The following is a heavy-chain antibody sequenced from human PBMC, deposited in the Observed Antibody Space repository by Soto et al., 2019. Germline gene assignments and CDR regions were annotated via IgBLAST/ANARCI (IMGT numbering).Heavy chain of an antibody. V-gene: IGHV3-7*01. D-gene: IGHD6-19*01. CDR3: AQLTDTSGWTGEYFQH. Sequence: EVQLVESGGGLVQPGGSLRVSCAASGFSFSNYWMSWVRQAPEKGLEWVANIKADGSEKYYADSVKGRFTISRDNARNSLYLQMNSLRAEDSAVYYCAQLTDTSGWTGEYFQHWGQGTLVTVSS. J-gene: IGHJ1*01. CDR1: GFSFSNYW. CDR2: IKADGSEK.